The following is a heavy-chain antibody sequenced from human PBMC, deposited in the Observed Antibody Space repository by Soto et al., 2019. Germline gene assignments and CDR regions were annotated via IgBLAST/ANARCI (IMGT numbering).Heavy chain of an antibody. CDR2: ITNRGTHT. D-gene: IGHD2-15*01. Sequence: GGSLRLSCTASGFSFSSYTMNWVRQAPGKGLQWVASITNRGTHTYSADSVRGRFTISRDNDKNSLYLQMNNLRAEDTATYYCTRAHEVAWFDSWGLGTLVTVSS. CDR3: TRAHEVAWFDS. J-gene: IGHJ5*01. CDR1: GFSFSSYT. V-gene: IGHV3-21*06.